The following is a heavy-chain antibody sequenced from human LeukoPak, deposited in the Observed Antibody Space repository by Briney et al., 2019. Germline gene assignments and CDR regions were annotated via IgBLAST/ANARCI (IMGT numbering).Heavy chain of an antibody. CDR3: ARVDYGDYGFDY. CDR2: IYSGGST. J-gene: IGHJ4*02. V-gene: IGHV3-66*01. D-gene: IGHD4-17*01. Sequence: GGSLRLSCAASGFTVSSNYMSWVRQAPGKGLEWVSVIYSGGSTYYADSVKGRFTISRDNSKNTLYLQMSSLRAEDTAVYYCARVDYGDYGFDYWGQGTLVTVSS. CDR1: GFTVSSNY.